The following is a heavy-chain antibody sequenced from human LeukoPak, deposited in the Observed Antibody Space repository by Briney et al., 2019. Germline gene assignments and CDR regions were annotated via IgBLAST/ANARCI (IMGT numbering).Heavy chain of an antibody. CDR3: ARAPGMATTGNFDY. CDR1: GFTFSSYS. Sequence: GGSLRLSCAASGFTFSSYSMNWVRQAPGKGLEWVSSISSSSSYIYYADSVKGRFTISRDNAKNSLYLQMNSLGAEDTAVYYCARAPGMATTGNFDYWGQGTLVTVSS. CDR2: ISSSSSYI. J-gene: IGHJ4*02. V-gene: IGHV3-21*01. D-gene: IGHD5-24*01.